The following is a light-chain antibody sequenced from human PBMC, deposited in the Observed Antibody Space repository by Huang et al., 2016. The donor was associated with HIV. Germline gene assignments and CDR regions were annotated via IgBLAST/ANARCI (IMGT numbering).Light chain of an antibody. V-gene: IGKV3-11*02. CDR3: QQRSTWPLT. Sequence: EIVLTQSPATLSLSPGERATLSCRASQSVNTYLAWYQQTPGQTPRLLIYDSFNRATGIPARFSGSGSGRDFTLTISSLEPEDFVIYYCQQRSTWPLTFGGGTKVEIK. CDR1: QSVNTY. J-gene: IGKJ4*01. CDR2: DSF.